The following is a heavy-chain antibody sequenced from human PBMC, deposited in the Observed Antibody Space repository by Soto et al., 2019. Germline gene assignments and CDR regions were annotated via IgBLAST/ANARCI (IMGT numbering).Heavy chain of an antibody. D-gene: IGHD2-21*01. CDR1: GYTFTSYY. V-gene: IGHV1-3*01. CDR3: AREGPIRVFNY. Sequence: GASVKVSCKASGYTFTSYYIHWVRQAPGQRLDWMGWINANSGGTKYSQKFQGRVTITRDTSASTAYMELSSLRSEDTAVYYCAREGPIRVFNYWGQGTLVTVSS. J-gene: IGHJ4*02. CDR2: INANSGGT.